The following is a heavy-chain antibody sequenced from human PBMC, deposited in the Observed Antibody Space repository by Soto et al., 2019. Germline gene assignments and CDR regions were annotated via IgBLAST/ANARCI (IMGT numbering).Heavy chain of an antibody. D-gene: IGHD1-1*01. CDR3: GRHSLEASKGPLYYYPMDV. CDR1: GYKFSTYW. Sequence: PGESLKISCKASGYKFSTYWIGWVRQMPGKGLEWMGIIYPGDSDSRYNPSFQGQVTISADKSINTAYLHWSTLKASDTAIYYCGRHSLEASKGPLYYYPMDVWGQGTTVTVSS. J-gene: IGHJ6*02. CDR2: IYPGDSDS. V-gene: IGHV5-51*01.